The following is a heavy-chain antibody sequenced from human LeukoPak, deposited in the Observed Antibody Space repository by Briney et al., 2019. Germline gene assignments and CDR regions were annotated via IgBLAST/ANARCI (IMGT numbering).Heavy chain of an antibody. V-gene: IGHV3-15*01. CDR3: TTVRIVLVPAAIPGNY. J-gene: IGHJ4*02. Sequence: PGGSLRLSCAASGFAFSNAWMSWVRQAPGKGLEWVGRIKSNTDGGTTDYAAPVKGRFTISRDDSKNTLYLQMNSLKTEDTAVYYCTTVRIVLVPAAIPGNYWGQGTLVTVSS. CDR2: IKSNTDGGTT. CDR1: GFAFSNAW. D-gene: IGHD2-2*02.